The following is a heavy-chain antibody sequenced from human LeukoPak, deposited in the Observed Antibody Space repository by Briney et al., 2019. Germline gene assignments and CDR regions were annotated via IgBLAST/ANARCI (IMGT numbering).Heavy chain of an antibody. Sequence: GGSLRLSCAASGFTFSSYSMNWVRQAPGKGLEWVSAISGSGGSTYYADSVKGRFTISRDNSKNTLYLQMNSLRAEDTAVYYCAKLTRGWSFDYWRQGALVTVSS. CDR2: ISGSGGST. CDR3: AKLTRGWSFDY. D-gene: IGHD6-19*01. V-gene: IGHV3-23*01. J-gene: IGHJ4*02. CDR1: GFTFSSYS.